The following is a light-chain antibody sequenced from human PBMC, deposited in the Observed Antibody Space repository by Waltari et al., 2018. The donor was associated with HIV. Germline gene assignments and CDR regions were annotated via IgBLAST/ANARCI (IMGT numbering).Light chain of an antibody. J-gene: IGLJ2*01. CDR1: SSDVGGYNL. CDR3: CSYAGRSTLEV. V-gene: IGLV2-23*02. Sequence: SALTQPASVSGSPGQSITISCTGTSSDVGGYNLVSWYQQHPGKAPKFIIYEVNKRPSEVSIRFSGSKSGNTASLTISGLQAEDEADYYCCSYAGRSTLEVFGGGTKVTVL. CDR2: EVN.